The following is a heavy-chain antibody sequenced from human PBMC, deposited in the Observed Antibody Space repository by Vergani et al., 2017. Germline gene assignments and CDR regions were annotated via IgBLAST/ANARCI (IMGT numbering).Heavy chain of an antibody. CDR1: GFTFSSYA. CDR2: ISGSGGST. D-gene: IGHD1-14*01. J-gene: IGHJ3*02. Sequence: EVQLLESGGGLVQPGGSLRLSCAASGFTFSSYAMSWVRQAPGRGLEWVSAISGSGGSTYYADSVKGRFTISRDNSKNTLYLQMNSLRAEDTAVYYCAKSPGFPPGAFDIWGQGTMVTVSS. V-gene: IGHV3-23*01. CDR3: AKSPGFPPGAFDI.